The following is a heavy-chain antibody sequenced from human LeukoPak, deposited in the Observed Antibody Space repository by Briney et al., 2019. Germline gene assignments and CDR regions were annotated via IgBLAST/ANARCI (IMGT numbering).Heavy chain of an antibody. J-gene: IGHJ4*02. CDR1: GFTFSSYA. CDR3: AKDPKKYYYDSSGSLDY. CDR2: ISGSGGST. Sequence: GGSLRLSCAASGFTFSSYAMSWVRQAPGKGLEWVSAISGSGGSTYYADSVKGRFTIPRDNSKNTLYLQMNSLRAEDTAEYYCAKDPKKYYYDSSGSLDYWGQGTLVTVSS. D-gene: IGHD3-22*01. V-gene: IGHV3-23*01.